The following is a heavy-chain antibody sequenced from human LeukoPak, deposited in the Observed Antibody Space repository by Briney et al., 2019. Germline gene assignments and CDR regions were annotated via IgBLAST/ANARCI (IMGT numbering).Heavy chain of an antibody. CDR3: ARADTDYPVWYFDL. Sequence: PSETLSLTCAVYGGSFSGYYWSWIRQPPGKGLEWIGEINHSGSTNYNPSLKSRVTISVDTSKNQFSLKLSSVPAADTAVYYCARADTDYPVWYFDLWGRGTLVTVSS. J-gene: IGHJ2*01. CDR2: INHSGST. V-gene: IGHV4-34*01. CDR1: GGSFSGYY. D-gene: IGHD4-11*01.